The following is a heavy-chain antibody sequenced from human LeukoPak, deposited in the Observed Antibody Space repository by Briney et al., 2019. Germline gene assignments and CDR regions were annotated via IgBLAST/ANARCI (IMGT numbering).Heavy chain of an antibody. J-gene: IGHJ4*02. Sequence: ASVKVSCKASGYTFTGYYMHWVRQAPGRGLEWMGWINPNSGGTNYAQKFQGRVTMTRDTSISTAYMELSRLRSDDTAVYYCARAEPTGYNSSWYDYWGQGTLVTVSS. D-gene: IGHD6-13*01. CDR3: ARAEPTGYNSSWYDY. V-gene: IGHV1-2*02. CDR2: INPNSGGT. CDR1: GYTFTGYY.